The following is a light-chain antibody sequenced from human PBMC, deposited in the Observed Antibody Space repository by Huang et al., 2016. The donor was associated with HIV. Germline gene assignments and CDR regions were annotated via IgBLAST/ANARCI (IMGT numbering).Light chain of an antibody. J-gene: IGKJ4*01. CDR3: QQRSNWPPLT. CDR1: QSIRNY. Sequence: EIVLTQSPGTLSLSPGERATLSCRDSQSIRNYLAWYQQKPGQAPRLLIYDASNRATGIPARFTGSGSGTDFTLTITSLVPEDFAVYYCQQRSNWPPLTFGGGTKVDMK. CDR2: DAS. V-gene: IGKV3-11*01.